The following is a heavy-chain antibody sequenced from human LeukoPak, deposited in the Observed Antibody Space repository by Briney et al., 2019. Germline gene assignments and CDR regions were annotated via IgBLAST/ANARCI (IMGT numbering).Heavy chain of an antibody. CDR2: ISNTERTI. J-gene: IGHJ4*02. CDR1: GFTFSSYE. D-gene: IGHD5-12*01. V-gene: IGHV3-48*03. Sequence: GGSLRLSCAASGFTFSSYEMNWVRQAPGKGLEWVSYISNTERTIYYADSVRGRFTISRDNAKNSLYLQMSSLRAEDTAVYYCARARQQMATSYFDYWGQRTLVTVSS. CDR3: ARARQQMATSYFDY.